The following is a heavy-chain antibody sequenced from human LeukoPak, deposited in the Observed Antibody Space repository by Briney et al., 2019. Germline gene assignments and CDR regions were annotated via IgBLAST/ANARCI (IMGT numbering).Heavy chain of an antibody. CDR2: INHSGST. Sequence: PSETLSLTCAVYGGSFSGYYWSWIRQPPGKGLEWIGEINHSGSTNYNPSLKSRVTISVDTSKNQFSLKLSSVTAADTAVYYCARNFRVRYFDWLLYTPRNFDYWGQGTLVTVSS. CDR3: ARNFRVRYFDWLLYTPRNFDY. J-gene: IGHJ4*02. D-gene: IGHD3-9*01. V-gene: IGHV4-34*01. CDR1: GGSFSGYY.